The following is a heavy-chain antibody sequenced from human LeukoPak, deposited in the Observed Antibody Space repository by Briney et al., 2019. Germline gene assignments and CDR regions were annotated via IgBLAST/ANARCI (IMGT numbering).Heavy chain of an antibody. CDR1: GYIFTSYW. CDR3: TRRSGSFQGDYNFDY. Sequence: GESLKISCKGSGYIFTSYWIAWVRQMPGKGLEWMGIIYPGDSDTRYSPSFQGQVTISADKSISTAYLQWSSLKASDTAMYYCTRRSGSFQGDYNFDYWGQGTLVTVSS. V-gene: IGHV5-51*01. CDR2: IYPGDSDT. D-gene: IGHD1-26*01. J-gene: IGHJ4*02.